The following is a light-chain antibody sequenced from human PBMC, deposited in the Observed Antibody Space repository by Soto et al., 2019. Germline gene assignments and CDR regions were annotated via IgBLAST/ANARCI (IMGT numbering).Light chain of an antibody. V-gene: IGKV3-20*01. CDR1: QSISSNS. J-gene: IGKJ3*01. CDR3: QHYGGSPIFT. Sequence: EIVLTQSPGTLSLSPGERATLSCRASQSISSNSLAWYQQKPGQAPRLLIQGASTRATGIPERFSGSGSGTDFTLTISRLEPEDVAVYYCQHYGGSPIFTFRPGTKVDVK. CDR2: GAS.